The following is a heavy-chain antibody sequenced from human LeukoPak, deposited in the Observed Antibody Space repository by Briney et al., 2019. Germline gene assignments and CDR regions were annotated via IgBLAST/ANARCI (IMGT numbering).Heavy chain of an antibody. CDR1: GGSFSGYY. V-gene: IGHV4-34*01. Sequence: SETLSLTCAVYGGSFSGYYWSWIRQPPGKGLEWIGENNHSRSTNYNTSLKSRVTISVDTYKNQSSLKLSSVTAADTAVYYCARGPRRWAAAMRAFDIWGQGTMVTVSS. D-gene: IGHD2-2*01. CDR2: NNHSRST. CDR3: ARGPRRWAAAMRAFDI. J-gene: IGHJ3*02.